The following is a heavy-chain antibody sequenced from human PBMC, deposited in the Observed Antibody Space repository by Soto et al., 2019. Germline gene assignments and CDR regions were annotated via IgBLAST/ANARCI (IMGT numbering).Heavy chain of an antibody. J-gene: IGHJ6*02. Sequence: CLRLSCAASGFTFSSYAMHWVRQAPGKGLEWVAVISYDGSNKYYADSVKGRFTISRDNSKNTLYLQMNSLRAEDTAVYYCARGASSSWYMEGYYYGMDVWGQGTTVTVSS. D-gene: IGHD6-13*01. V-gene: IGHV3-30-3*01. CDR1: GFTFSSYA. CDR3: ARGASSSWYMEGYYYGMDV. CDR2: ISYDGSNK.